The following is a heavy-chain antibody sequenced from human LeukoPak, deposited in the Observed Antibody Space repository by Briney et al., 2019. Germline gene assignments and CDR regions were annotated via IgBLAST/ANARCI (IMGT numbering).Heavy chain of an antibody. Sequence: SETLSLTCTVSGGSIRSFYWSWIRQSAGKGLEWVGRIYSHGNANYNPSLNSRVTMSLDTSKNQFSLKLSSVTAADTAVYYCARALPRSAHNDYWGQGTLVTVSS. V-gene: IGHV4-4*07. CDR1: GGSIRSFY. J-gene: IGHJ4*02. CDR3: ARALPRSAHNDY. CDR2: IYSHGNA.